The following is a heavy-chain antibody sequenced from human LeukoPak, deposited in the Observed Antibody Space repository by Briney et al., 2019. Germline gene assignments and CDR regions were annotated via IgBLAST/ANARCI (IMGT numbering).Heavy chain of an antibody. V-gene: IGHV1-3*01. CDR2: INAGNGNT. J-gene: IGHJ6*02. CDR1: GYAFTNYA. D-gene: IGHD3-3*01. CDR3: ARTDYDFWSGSSYYGMDV. Sequence: ASVKVSCKASGYAFTNYAIHWVRQAPGQRLEWMGWINAGNGNTKYSQKFQGRATITRDTSASTAYMELSSLRSEDTAVYYCARTDYDFWSGSSYYGMDVWGQGTTVTVSS.